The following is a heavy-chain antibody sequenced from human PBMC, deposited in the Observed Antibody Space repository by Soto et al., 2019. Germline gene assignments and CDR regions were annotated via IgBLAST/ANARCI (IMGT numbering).Heavy chain of an antibody. Sequence: QLQLQESGPGLVKPSETLSLTCTVSGGSISSSSYYWGWIRQPPGKGLEWIGSIYYSGSTYYNPSLKSRVTISVDTSKNQFSLKLSSVTAADTAVYYCARSTPVTRALYYFDYWGQGTLVTVSS. V-gene: IGHV4-39*01. J-gene: IGHJ4*02. CDR1: GGSISSSSYY. CDR2: IYYSGST. D-gene: IGHD4-17*01. CDR3: ARSTPVTRALYYFDY.